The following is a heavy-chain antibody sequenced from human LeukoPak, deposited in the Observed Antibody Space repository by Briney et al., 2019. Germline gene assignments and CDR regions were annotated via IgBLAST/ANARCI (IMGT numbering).Heavy chain of an antibody. CDR1: GGSFSGYY. CDR3: ARLSASSSWPPYYYYGMDV. Sequence: SETLSLTCAVYGGSFSGYYWSWIRQPPGKGLEWIGEINHSGSTNYNPSLKSRVTISVDTSKNQFSLKLSSVTAADTAVYYCARLSASSSWPPYYYYGMDVWGQGTTVTVSS. V-gene: IGHV4-34*01. CDR2: INHSGST. D-gene: IGHD6-13*01. J-gene: IGHJ6*02.